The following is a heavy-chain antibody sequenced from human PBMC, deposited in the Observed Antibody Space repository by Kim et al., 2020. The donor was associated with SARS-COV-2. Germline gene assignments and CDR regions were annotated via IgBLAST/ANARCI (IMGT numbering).Heavy chain of an antibody. CDR2: T. J-gene: IGHJ6*03. V-gene: IGHV4-39*01. Sequence: TYYNPSLKSRVTISVDTSKNQFSLKLSSVTAADTAVYYCARTAPSYYMDVWGKGTTVTVSS. CDR3: ARTAPSYYMDV.